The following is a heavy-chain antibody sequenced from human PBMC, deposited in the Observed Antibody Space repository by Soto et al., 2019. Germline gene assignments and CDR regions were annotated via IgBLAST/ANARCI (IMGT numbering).Heavy chain of an antibody. D-gene: IGHD1-26*01. CDR3: ARAPFSGSSPFDY. V-gene: IGHV4-30-4*01. CDR1: GDSMSSGDYH. J-gene: IGHJ4*01. Sequence: LSLTCTVSGDSMSSGDYHWSWIRQPPGKGLEWIGYIYHSGSTKYNLSLKSRTTISVDTSKNQFSLKMSSMTAADTAVYYCARAPFSGSSPFDYWGHGTLVTVSS. CDR2: IYHSGST.